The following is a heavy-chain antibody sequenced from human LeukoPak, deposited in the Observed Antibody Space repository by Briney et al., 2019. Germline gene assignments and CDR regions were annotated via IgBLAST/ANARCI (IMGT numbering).Heavy chain of an antibody. CDR2: VKGRGAGAKT. CDR1: GFSISNDW. Sequence: PGGSLRLSCAASGFSISNDWMSWVRQAPGKGLEWVSRVKGRGAGAKTDYAAPVKGTFTRERADSTNTLYLQMNSVQTEDTYEYYCTLIQGGGSGSYYRDFWGQGTLVTASS. D-gene: IGHD3-10*01. V-gene: IGHV3-15*01. J-gene: IGHJ4*02. CDR3: TLIQGGGSGSYYRDF.